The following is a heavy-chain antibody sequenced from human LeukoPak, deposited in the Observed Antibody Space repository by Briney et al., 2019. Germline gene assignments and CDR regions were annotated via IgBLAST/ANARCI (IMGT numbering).Heavy chain of an antibody. V-gene: IGHV3-30-3*01. CDR2: ISYDGSNK. J-gene: IGHJ4*02. CDR3: ARLAYCGGDCYPGSRDFDY. CDR1: GFTFSSYA. Sequence: GGSLRLSCAASGFTFSSYAMHWVRQAPGKGLELVAVISYDGSNKYYADSVKGRFTISRDNSKNTLYLQMNSLRAEDTAVYYCARLAYCGGDCYPGSRDFDYWGQGTLVTVSS. D-gene: IGHD2-21*02.